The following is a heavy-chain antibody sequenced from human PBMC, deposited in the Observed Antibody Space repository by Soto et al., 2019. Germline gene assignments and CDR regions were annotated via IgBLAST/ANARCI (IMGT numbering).Heavy chain of an antibody. CDR1: GFTFSSYD. J-gene: IGHJ4*02. CDR3: APTGFDY. CDR2: ISGSGDIT. D-gene: IGHD1-1*01. Sequence: EVQLLESGGGLVQPGGSLRLSCAASGFTFSSYDLSWVRQAPGKGLEWVSFISGSGDITNYADSVKGRFTISRDNSKNTLYLQMNSLRVEDTAVYYCAPTGFDYWGQGTLVTVSS. V-gene: IGHV3-23*01.